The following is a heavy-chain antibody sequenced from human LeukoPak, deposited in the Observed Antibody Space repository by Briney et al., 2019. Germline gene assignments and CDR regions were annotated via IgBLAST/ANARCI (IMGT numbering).Heavy chain of an antibody. Sequence: GGSLRLSCVGSELTFSAYAVSWVRQTPGKGLEWVSGISGNGANTDSADSVEGRFTISRDKSKDTLYLEMTNLRAEDAAVYYCVARNGYHYAFDYWGQGTQVVVSS. CDR1: ELTFSAYA. J-gene: IGHJ4*02. V-gene: IGHV3-23*01. CDR2: ISGNGANT. CDR3: VARNGYHYAFDY. D-gene: IGHD3-10*01.